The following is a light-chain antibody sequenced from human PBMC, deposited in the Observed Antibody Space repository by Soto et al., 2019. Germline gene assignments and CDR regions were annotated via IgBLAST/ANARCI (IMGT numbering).Light chain of an antibody. CDR1: SSNIGAGYD. CDR2: GNS. Sequence: QSVLTQPPSVSGAPGQRVTISCTGSSSNIGAGYDVHWYQQLPGTAPKLLIYGNSNRPSGVPDRFSGSKSGTSASLAITGVQAEDEADYYRPGYDCSLSGWVFGGGTNVTVL. CDR3: PGYDCSLSGWV. V-gene: IGLV1-40*01. J-gene: IGLJ3*02.